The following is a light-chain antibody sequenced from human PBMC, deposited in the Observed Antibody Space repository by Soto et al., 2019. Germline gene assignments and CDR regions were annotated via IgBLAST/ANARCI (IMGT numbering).Light chain of an antibody. CDR2: GAY. Sequence: EIVMTQSPATLSVSPGERATLSCRASQSVSSNLAWYQQKPGQAPRLLIYGAYTRATGIPARFSGSGYGTEFTLTISSLQSEDFAVYYCQQYNNWPPSWTFGQGTKVEIK. J-gene: IGKJ1*01. CDR3: QQYNNWPPSWT. V-gene: IGKV3-15*01. CDR1: QSVSSN.